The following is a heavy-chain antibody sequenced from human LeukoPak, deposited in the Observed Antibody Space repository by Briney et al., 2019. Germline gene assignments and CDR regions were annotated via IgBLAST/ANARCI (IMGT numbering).Heavy chain of an antibody. J-gene: IGHJ5*02. Sequence: PSETLSLTCTVSGGSISSYYWSWIRQPPGKGLEWIGYIYYSGSTNYNPSLKSRVTISVDTSKNQFSLKLSSVTAADTAVYYCARSWGYGDYVRHWFDPWGQGTLVTVSS. D-gene: IGHD4-17*01. V-gene: IGHV4-59*01. CDR3: ARSWGYGDYVRHWFDP. CDR1: GGSISSYY. CDR2: IYYSGST.